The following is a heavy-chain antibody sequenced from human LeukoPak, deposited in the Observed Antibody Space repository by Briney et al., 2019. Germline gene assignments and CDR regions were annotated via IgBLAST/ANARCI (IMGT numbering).Heavy chain of an antibody. D-gene: IGHD3-3*01. Sequence: ASVKVSCKASGYTFTGYYMHWVRQAPGQGLEWMGWINPNSGGTNYAQKFQGRVTMTRDTSISTAYMELSRLRSDGTAVYYCARYIEHYDFWSGSDAWFDPWGQGTLVTVSS. CDR3: ARYIEHYDFWSGSDAWFDP. CDR1: GYTFTGYY. V-gene: IGHV1-2*02. J-gene: IGHJ5*02. CDR2: INPNSGGT.